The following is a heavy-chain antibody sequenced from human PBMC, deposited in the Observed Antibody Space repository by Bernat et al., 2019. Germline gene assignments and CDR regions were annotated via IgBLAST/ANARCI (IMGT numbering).Heavy chain of an antibody. D-gene: IGHD4-11*01. J-gene: IGHJ4*02. CDR3: ARMKDSNYLYFDD. V-gene: IGHV2-70*04. Sequence: QVTLKESGPALVKPTQTLTLTCTFSGFSLSTNGMRVSWIRQPPGKALEWLARIDWDDDKFYSTSLKTRLTISTDTSKNQVVLTVTNMDPVDTATYYCARMKDSNYLYFDDWGQGALVNVSS. CDR2: IDWDDDK. CDR1: GFSLSTNGMR.